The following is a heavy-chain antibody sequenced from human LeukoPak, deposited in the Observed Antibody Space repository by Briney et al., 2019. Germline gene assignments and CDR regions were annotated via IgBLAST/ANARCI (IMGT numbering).Heavy chain of an antibody. V-gene: IGHV4-59*08. CDR3: ARHEAQWNAFDV. D-gene: IGHD6-19*01. Sequence: SETLSLTCTVSGGSISSYYWSWIRQPPGKGLEWIGYIYYSGSTNYNPSLKSRVTISVDTSKNQFSLKLSSVTAADTAVYYCARHEAQWNAFDVWGQGTMVTVSS. J-gene: IGHJ3*01. CDR2: IYYSGST. CDR1: GGSISSYY.